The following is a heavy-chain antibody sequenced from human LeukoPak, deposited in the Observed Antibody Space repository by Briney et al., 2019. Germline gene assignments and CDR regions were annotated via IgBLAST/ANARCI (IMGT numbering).Heavy chain of an antibody. J-gene: IGHJ1*01. Sequence: ASVKVSCKASGYTFIAWHLHWVRRAPGQRFEWMGRINPESGDTNYAQNFQGRVAMTRDASITTAYMELSGLTPDDTAVYYCARDGVGYYDSSGYYYFQHWGQGTLVTVSS. D-gene: IGHD3-22*01. CDR1: GYTFIAWH. CDR3: ARDGVGYYDSSGYYYFQH. CDR2: INPESGDT. V-gene: IGHV1-2*06.